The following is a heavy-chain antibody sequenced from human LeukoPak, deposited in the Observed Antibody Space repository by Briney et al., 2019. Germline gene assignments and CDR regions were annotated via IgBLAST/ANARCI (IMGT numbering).Heavy chain of an antibody. CDR2: INPNSGGT. J-gene: IGHJ3*02. Sequence: ASVKVSCKASGYTFTGYYMHWVRQAPGQGLEWMGWINPNSGGTNYAQKFQGRVTMTRDTSISTAYMELSRLRSDDTAVYYCARRIAAAGNAFDIWGQGTMVTVSS. CDR1: GYTFTGYY. V-gene: IGHV1-2*02. CDR3: ARRIAAAGNAFDI. D-gene: IGHD6-13*01.